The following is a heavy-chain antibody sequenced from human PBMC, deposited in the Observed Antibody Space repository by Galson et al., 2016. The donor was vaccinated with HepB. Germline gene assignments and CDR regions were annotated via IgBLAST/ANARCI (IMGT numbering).Heavy chain of an antibody. D-gene: IGHD3-16*01. CDR3: ARDYNDNVWGSRPY. CDR1: GFTVSSNY. J-gene: IGHJ4*02. CDR2: LYSGGYT. Sequence: SLRLSCAASGFTVSSNYMSWVRQAPGKGLEWVSVLYSGGYTYYADSVKGRFTVSRDDSKNTVYLQMNSLRAGDTAVYYCARDYNDNVWGSRPYWGQGTLVTVSS. V-gene: IGHV3-66*01.